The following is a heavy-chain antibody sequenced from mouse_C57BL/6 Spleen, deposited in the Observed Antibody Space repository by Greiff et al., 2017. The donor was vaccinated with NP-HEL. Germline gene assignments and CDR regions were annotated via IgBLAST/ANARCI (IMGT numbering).Heavy chain of an antibody. CDR1: GYAFSSYW. J-gene: IGHJ4*01. CDR2: IYPGDGDT. D-gene: IGHD1-1*01. V-gene: IGHV1-80*01. CDR3: AREGDYGSSPYAMDY. Sequence: VQLQQSGAELVKPGASVKISCKASGYAFSSYWMNWVKQRPGKGLEWIGQIYPGDGDTNYNGKFKGKATLTADKSSSTAYMQLSSLTSEDSAVYCCAREGDYGSSPYAMDYWGQGTSVTVSS.